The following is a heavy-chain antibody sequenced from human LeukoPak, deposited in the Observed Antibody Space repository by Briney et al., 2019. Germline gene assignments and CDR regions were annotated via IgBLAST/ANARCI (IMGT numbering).Heavy chain of an antibody. D-gene: IGHD3-22*01. CDR1: GGSISSGGYY. CDR3: ARRVDYYDSSGYYP. J-gene: IGHJ5*02. Sequence: SQTLSLTCTVSGGSISSGGYYWSWIRQPPEKGLEWIGYIYYSGSTYYNPSLKSRVTISVDTSKNQFSLKLSSVTAADTAVYYCARRVDYYDSSGYYPWGQGTLVTVSS. V-gene: IGHV4-31*03. CDR2: IYYSGST.